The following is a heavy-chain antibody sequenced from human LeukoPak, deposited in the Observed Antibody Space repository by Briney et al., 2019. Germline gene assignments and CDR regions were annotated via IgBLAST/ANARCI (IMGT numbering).Heavy chain of an antibody. CDR2: FDPEDGET. D-gene: IGHD3-22*01. CDR3: ATGQWLFGAFDI. CDR1: GYTLTELS. V-gene: IGHV1-24*01. J-gene: IGHJ3*02. Sequence: ASVKVSCKVSGYTLTELSMHWVRQAPGKGLEWMGGFDPEDGETIYAQKFQGRVTMTEDTSTDTAYMELSSLRSEDTAVYYCATGQWLFGAFDIWGQGTMVTVSS.